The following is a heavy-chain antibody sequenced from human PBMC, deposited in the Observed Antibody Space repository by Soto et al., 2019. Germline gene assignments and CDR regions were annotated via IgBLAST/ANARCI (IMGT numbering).Heavy chain of an antibody. Sequence: QLQLRESGPGLVRPSETLSLTCSVSGASTSSTGYYWGWIRQAPGKGLEPPGKGLEWIGSIYYSGSAYYNPSLRSRITISVDTSKNQSSLQLRSVTAADTAIYYCAAYSGLFDYWGQGTLVSVSP. CDR3: AAYSGLFDY. J-gene: IGHJ4*02. CDR2: IYYSGSA. V-gene: IGHV4-39*01. D-gene: IGHD1-26*01. CDR1: GASTSSTGYY.